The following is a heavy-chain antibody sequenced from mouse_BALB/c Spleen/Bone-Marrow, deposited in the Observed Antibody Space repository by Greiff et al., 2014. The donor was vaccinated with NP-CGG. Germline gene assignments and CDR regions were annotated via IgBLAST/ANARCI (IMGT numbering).Heavy chain of an antibody. D-gene: IGHD2-3*01. V-gene: IGHV5-12-1*01. CDR1: GFAFSSYD. J-gene: IGHJ4*01. CDR2: ISHGGGTT. Sequence: EVKLMESGGGLVKPGGSLKLSCAASGFAFSSYDMSWVRQTPEKRLEWVAYISHGGGTTYYSDTVKGRFTISRDNAKNTLYLQMSSLESEDTAIYYCTRHGGYYPYYYAMDYWGQGTSVTVSS. CDR3: TRHGGYYPYYYAMDY.